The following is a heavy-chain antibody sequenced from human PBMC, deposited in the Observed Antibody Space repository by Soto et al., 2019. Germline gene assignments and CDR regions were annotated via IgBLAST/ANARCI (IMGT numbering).Heavy chain of an antibody. CDR3: ARGASGYYDSSGYYSPYYFDY. J-gene: IGHJ4*02. Sequence: SETLSVTCAVYGGSFSGYCWSWISQPPGKGLEWIGEINHSGSTNYNPSLKSRVTISVDTSKNQFSLKLSSVTAADTAVYYCARGASGYYDSSGYYSPYYFDYWGQGTLVTVSS. D-gene: IGHD3-22*01. V-gene: IGHV4-34*01. CDR2: INHSGST. CDR1: GGSFSGYC.